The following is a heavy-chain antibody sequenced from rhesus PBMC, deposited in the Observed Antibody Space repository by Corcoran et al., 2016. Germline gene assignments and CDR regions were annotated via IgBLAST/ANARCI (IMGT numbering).Heavy chain of an antibody. V-gene: IGHV4S9*01. CDR3: ATDSGYSSGYNRFDV. CDR2: TYGNSAST. Sequence: QVQLQESGPGLVKPSEHLSLTCAVPGGSISDSYYWSWIRQLPGKGLEWIGNTYGNSASTYYNPSLKSRVTISKDTSKNHFFLKVSSVTAADTAIYYCATDSGYSSGYNRFDVWGAGVLVTVSS. CDR1: GGSISDSYY. D-gene: IGHD5-24*01. J-gene: IGHJ5-1*01.